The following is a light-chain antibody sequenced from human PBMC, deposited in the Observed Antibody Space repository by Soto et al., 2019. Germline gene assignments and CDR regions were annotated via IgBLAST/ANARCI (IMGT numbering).Light chain of an antibody. CDR3: QAWDSSTVV. V-gene: IGLV3-1*01. J-gene: IGLJ2*01. CDR1: KLGDKY. Sequence: SYELTQPPSVSVSPGQTASITCSGDKLGDKYACWYQQRPGQSPVLVIYQDRKRPSGIPERFSGSNSGNTATLTISGTQAMDEADYYCQAWDSSTVVFDGGTKVTVL. CDR2: QDR.